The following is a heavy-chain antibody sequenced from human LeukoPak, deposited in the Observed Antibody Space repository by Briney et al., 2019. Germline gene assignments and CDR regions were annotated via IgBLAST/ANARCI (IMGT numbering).Heavy chain of an antibody. CDR3: ASTVSFDY. V-gene: IGHV3-30*03. J-gene: IGHJ4*02. D-gene: IGHD4-17*01. Sequence: GGSLRLSCAASGFTFSSYGMHWVRQAPGKGLEWVAVISYDGSNRYYADSVKGRFTISRDNSKNTLYLQMNSLRAEDTAVYYCASTVSFDYWGQGTLVTVSS. CDR2: ISYDGSNR. CDR1: GFTFSSYG.